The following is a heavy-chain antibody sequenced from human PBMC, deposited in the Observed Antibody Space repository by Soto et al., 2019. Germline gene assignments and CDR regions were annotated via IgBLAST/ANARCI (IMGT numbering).Heavy chain of an antibody. J-gene: IGHJ4*02. CDR1: GFTFDDYA. Sequence: EVQLEESGGALVQPGRSLRLSCAASGFTFDDYAMHWVRQVLGKGLEWVSSISWNSGNIGYADSVKGRFTTSRDNAKNSLYLQMTSLRPEYTALYYCVRSKCGYSYGTTFDYWGQGTLVTVSS. CDR3: VRSKCGYSYGTTFDY. D-gene: IGHD5-18*01. V-gene: IGHV3-9*01. CDR2: ISWNSGNI.